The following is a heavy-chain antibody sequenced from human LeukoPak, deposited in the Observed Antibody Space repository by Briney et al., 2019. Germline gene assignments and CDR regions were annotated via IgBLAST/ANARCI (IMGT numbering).Heavy chain of an antibody. CDR3: ARTTQYYYYMDV. V-gene: IGHV4-59*01. Sequence: SETLSLTCTVSGGSISSYYWSWIRQPPGKGLEWIGYIYYSGSTNYNPSLKSRVTISVDTSKNQFSLKLSSVTAADTAVYYCARTTQYYYYMDVWGKGTTVTVFS. D-gene: IGHD1-1*01. CDR1: GGSISSYY. J-gene: IGHJ6*03. CDR2: IYYSGST.